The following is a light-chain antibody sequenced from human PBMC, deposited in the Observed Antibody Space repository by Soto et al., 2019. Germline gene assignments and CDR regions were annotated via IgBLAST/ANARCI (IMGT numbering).Light chain of an antibody. CDR3: QQYNTYPLT. CDR2: KAS. J-gene: IGKJ4*01. CDR1: QSISPW. Sequence: DIQMTQSPSTLSASVGDSVTITCRASQSISPWLAWYQQKTGKAPTLLIYKASSLEGGVPSRFSGSGSGTDFNITISSLQPDDFATYYRQQYNTYPLTFGGGTKVDIK. V-gene: IGKV1-5*03.